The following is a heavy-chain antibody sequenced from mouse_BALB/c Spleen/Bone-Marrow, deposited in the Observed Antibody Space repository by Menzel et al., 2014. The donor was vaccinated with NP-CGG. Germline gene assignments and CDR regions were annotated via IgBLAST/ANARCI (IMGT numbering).Heavy chain of an antibody. J-gene: IGHJ4*01. V-gene: IGHV5-6-2*01. CDR3: ARLGNDDAMDY. CDR2: INSNGGST. D-gene: IGHD2-12*01. CDR1: GFTFSSYY. Sequence: EVKPMESGGGLVKLGGSLKLSCAASGFTFSSYYMSWVRQTPEKRLELVAAINSNGGSTYYPDTVKGRFTISRDNAKNTLYLQMSSLKSEDTALYYCARLGNDDAMDYWGQGTSVTVSS.